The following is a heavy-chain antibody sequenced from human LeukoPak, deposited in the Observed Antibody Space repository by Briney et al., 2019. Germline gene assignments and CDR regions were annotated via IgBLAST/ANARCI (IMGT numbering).Heavy chain of an antibody. J-gene: IGHJ4*02. D-gene: IGHD1-14*01. V-gene: IGHV3-7*01. Sequence: PGGSLRLSCAASGFTFSSYAMSWVRQAPGKGLEWVANIKQDGSEKYYVDSVKGRFTISRDNAKNSLYLQMNSLRAEDTAVYYCARDWDDPRSFDYWGQGTLVTVSS. CDR2: IKQDGSEK. CDR1: GFTFSSYA. CDR3: ARDWDDPRSFDY.